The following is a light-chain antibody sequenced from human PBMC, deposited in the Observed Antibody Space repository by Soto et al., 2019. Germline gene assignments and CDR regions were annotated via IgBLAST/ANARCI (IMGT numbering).Light chain of an antibody. Sequence: EILMTQSPDSLSVSPGETATLSCRASQSLNTDLAWYQQKPGQAPRLLLYGASTRATGISTRFSGGGSGTDFTLTISSLEPEDFAVYYCQQRSNWPLTFGQGTRLEIK. CDR1: QSLNTD. CDR2: GAS. V-gene: IGKV3-11*01. CDR3: QQRSNWPLT. J-gene: IGKJ5*01.